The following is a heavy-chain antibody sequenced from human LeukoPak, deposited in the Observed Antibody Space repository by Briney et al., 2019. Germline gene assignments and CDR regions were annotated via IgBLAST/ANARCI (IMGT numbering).Heavy chain of an antibody. Sequence: AGGSLRLSCAASGFTFSSCSMNWVRQAPGRGLEWVSYISSSSSTIYYADSVKGRFTISRDNAKNSLYLQMNSLRAEDTAVYYCARGRLQLNWYFDLWGRGTLVTVSS. CDR1: GFTFSSCS. CDR2: ISSSSSTI. CDR3: ARGRLQLNWYFDL. J-gene: IGHJ2*01. V-gene: IGHV3-48*04. D-gene: IGHD5-24*01.